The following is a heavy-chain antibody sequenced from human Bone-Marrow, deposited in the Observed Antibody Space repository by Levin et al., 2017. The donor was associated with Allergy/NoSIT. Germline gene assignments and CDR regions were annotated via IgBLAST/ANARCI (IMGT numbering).Heavy chain of an antibody. D-gene: IGHD2/OR15-2a*01. Sequence: PSETLSLTCAISGDSVSSNSVTWDWIRQSPSRGLEWLGRTYYKSEWLHDYAVSVRSRITINPDTSKNQFSLHLNSVTPEDTAVYYCARRATSSMAFDIWGQGTMVTVSS. CDR3: ARRATSSMAFDI. CDR1: GDSVSSNSVT. V-gene: IGHV6-1*01. CDR2: TYYKSEWLH. J-gene: IGHJ3*02.